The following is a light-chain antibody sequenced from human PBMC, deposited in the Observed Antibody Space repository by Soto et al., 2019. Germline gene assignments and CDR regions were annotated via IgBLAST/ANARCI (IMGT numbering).Light chain of an antibody. Sequence: QSVLTQPPSVSGAPGQRVTISCTGSSSNIGAGYAVHWYQQLPGTAPKLLIYDNSNRPSGVPDRISGSKSGTSASLAITGLQAEDEADYYCQSYDSSLSGWVFGGGTKLTVL. J-gene: IGLJ3*02. CDR1: SSNIGAGYA. V-gene: IGLV1-40*01. CDR3: QSYDSSLSGWV. CDR2: DNS.